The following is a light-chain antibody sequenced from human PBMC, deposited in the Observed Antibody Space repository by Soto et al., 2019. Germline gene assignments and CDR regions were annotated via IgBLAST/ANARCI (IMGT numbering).Light chain of an antibody. CDR3: QQYNNWPFA. V-gene: IGKV3-15*01. J-gene: IGKJ3*01. Sequence: EIVMTKSPATLSLSPGERATLSCRASQSVSNNLAWYQQKPGQAPSLLTYGASTRATGIPARFSGSGSGTDFTLTISSLQSEDFAVYYCQQYNNWPFAFGPGTKVYIK. CDR2: GAS. CDR1: QSVSNN.